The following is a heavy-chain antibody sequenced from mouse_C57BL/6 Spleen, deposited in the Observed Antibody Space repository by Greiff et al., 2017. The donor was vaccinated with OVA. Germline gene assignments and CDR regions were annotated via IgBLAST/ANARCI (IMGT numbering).Heavy chain of an antibody. Sequence: VQLQQSGPELVKPGASVKISCKASGYTFTDYYMNWVKQSHGKSLEWIGDINPNNGGTSYNQKFKGKATLTVDKSSSTAYMELRSLTSEDAAVYYCARSLAAYGPDWFAYWGQGTLVTVSA. CDR2: INPNNGGT. D-gene: IGHD1-2*01. J-gene: IGHJ3*01. V-gene: IGHV1-26*01. CDR3: ARSLAAYGPDWFAY. CDR1: GYTFTDYY.